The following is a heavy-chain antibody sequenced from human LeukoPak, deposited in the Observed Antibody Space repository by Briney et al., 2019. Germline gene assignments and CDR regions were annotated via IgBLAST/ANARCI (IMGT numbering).Heavy chain of an antibody. V-gene: IGHV1-18*01. J-gene: IGHJ5*02. CDR1: GYTFTSYG. CDR2: ISAYNGNT. CDR3: ARSPYYYDSSGYYRLFDP. D-gene: IGHD3-22*01. Sequence: VASVKVSCKASGYTFTSYGISWVRQAPGQGLEWMGWISAYNGNTNYAQKLQGRVTMTTDTSTSTAYMELRSLRSDDTAVYYCARSPYYYDSSGYYRLFDPWGQGTLVTVSS.